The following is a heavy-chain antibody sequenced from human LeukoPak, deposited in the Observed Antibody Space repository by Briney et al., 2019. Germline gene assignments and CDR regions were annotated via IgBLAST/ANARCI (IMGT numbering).Heavy chain of an antibody. CDR2: FYPGDSET. Sequence: GEALQIPFQGSGYIFTNNWIGWVRPLPGKGLDWMGIFYPGDSETRCSPSFQGQVTISLDKSITTAYLQWSSLKASDTAMYYCARLVSGSYADVFDIWGQGTMVTVSS. CDR3: ARLVSGSYADVFDI. J-gene: IGHJ3*02. V-gene: IGHV5-51*01. D-gene: IGHD1-26*01. CDR1: GYIFTNNW.